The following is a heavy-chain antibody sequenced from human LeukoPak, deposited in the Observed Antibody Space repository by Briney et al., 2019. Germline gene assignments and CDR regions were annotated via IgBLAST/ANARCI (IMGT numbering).Heavy chain of an antibody. Sequence: GGSLRLSCAASGFTLSSNYMSWVRQAPGKGLEWVSVIYSGGSTYYADSVKGRFTISRDNSQNTLYLQMNSLRVEDTAVYYCARTGIAAAGTFGQFDYWGQGTLVTVSS. CDR3: ARTGIAAAGTFGQFDY. D-gene: IGHD6-13*01. CDR2: IYSGGST. V-gene: IGHV3-66*01. J-gene: IGHJ4*02. CDR1: GFTLSSNY.